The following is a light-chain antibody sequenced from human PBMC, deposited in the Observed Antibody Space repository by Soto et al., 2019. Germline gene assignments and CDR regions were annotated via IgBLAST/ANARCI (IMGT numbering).Light chain of an antibody. CDR1: QNVNIF. CDR2: DAS. Sequence: DIHMTQSPSMLSAALGDRVTISFRASQNVNIFLAWYQQKPGKAPKLLISDASTLESGVPSRFSGSGSGTDFTLTISSLQPEDFATYYCQQANSFPITFGQGTRLEIK. CDR3: QQANSFPIT. V-gene: IGKV1-5*01. J-gene: IGKJ5*01.